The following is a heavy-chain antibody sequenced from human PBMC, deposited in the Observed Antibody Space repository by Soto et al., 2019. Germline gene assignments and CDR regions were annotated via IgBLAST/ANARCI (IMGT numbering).Heavy chain of an antibody. D-gene: IGHD3-9*01. J-gene: IGHJ4*02. Sequence: PSETLSLTCAVSGGSISSYCWSWIRQPAGKGLEWIGRIYKSGSTNYNPSLKSRVTMSVDTSKNQFSLKLNSVTAADTVDLQMNSLTLEDTAVYYCAKEEVPDYWGQGILVTVSS. V-gene: IGHV4-4*07. CDR1: GGSISSYC. CDR3: NSLTLEDTAVYYCAKEEVPDY. CDR2: IYKSGST.